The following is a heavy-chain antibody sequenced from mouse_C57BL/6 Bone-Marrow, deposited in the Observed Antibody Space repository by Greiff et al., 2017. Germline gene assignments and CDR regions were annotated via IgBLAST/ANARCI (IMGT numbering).Heavy chain of an antibody. J-gene: IGHJ1*03. D-gene: IGHD2-4*01. CDR2: INPSSGYT. CDR3: ARYDYDEGWYFDV. V-gene: IGHV1-4*01. CDR1: GYTFTSYT. Sequence: LQESGAELARPGASVKMSCKASGYTFTSYTMHWVKQRPGQGLEWIGYINPSSGYTKYNQKFKDKATLTADKSSSTAYMQLSSLTSEDSAVYYCARYDYDEGWYFDVWGTGTTVTVSS.